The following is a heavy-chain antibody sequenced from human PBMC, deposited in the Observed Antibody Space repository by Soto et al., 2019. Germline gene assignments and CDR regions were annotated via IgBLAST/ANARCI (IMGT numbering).Heavy chain of an antibody. D-gene: IGHD2-8*01. Sequence: QVQLVQSGAEVKQPGSSVKVSCKDSGGTFSRYTISWVRQAPGQGLEWMGRIIPILGIANYAQKFQGRVTNTADKTTSAAYIELTSLRSEDTAVYYCGRQLGDCTNGVCRTLYYWGQGTLVTFSS. J-gene: IGHJ4*02. CDR1: GGTFSRYT. CDR2: IIPILGIA. V-gene: IGHV1-69*02. CDR3: GRQLGDCTNGVCRTLYY.